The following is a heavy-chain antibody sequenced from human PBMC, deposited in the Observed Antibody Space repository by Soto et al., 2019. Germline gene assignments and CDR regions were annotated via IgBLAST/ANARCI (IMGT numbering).Heavy chain of an antibody. Sequence: QVQLVESGGGVVQPGRSLRLSCAASGFTFSSYGMHWVCQAPGKGLEWVAVIWYDGSNKYYADSVKGRFTISRDNSKNMLYLQMNSLRAEDTAVYYCARDGLVYLDTAAIGDTGFDYWGQGTLVTVSS. CDR3: ARDGLVYLDTAAIGDTGFDY. CDR1: GFTFSSYG. V-gene: IGHV3-33*01. J-gene: IGHJ4*02. CDR2: IWYDGSNK. D-gene: IGHD5-18*01.